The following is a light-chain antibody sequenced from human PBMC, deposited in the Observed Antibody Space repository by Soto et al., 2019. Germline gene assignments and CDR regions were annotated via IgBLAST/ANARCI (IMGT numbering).Light chain of an antibody. Sequence: DIHMTQSPSTLSASVGDRVTITCRASQSISIWLAWYQQKPWKAPNLLIYKTSSLETGVPSRFSGSGSGTEFTLTISSLQPDDFATYYCQHYNDYSRTFGQGTKVEVK. V-gene: IGKV1-5*03. CDR3: QHYNDYSRT. J-gene: IGKJ1*01. CDR2: KTS. CDR1: QSISIW.